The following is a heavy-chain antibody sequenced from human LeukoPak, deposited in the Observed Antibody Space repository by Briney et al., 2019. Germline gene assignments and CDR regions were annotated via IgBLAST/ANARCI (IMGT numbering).Heavy chain of an antibody. Sequence: KPGGSLRLSCAASGFTFSSYSMNWVRQAPGKGLEWVSSISSSSSYIYYADSVKGRFTISRDNAKNSLYLQMNSLRAEDTAVYYCARVKPLYSVVVTGYMDVWGEGTTVTVSS. D-gene: IGHD2-21*02. CDR2: ISSSSSYI. CDR1: GFTFSSYS. V-gene: IGHV3-21*01. J-gene: IGHJ6*03. CDR3: ARVKPLYSVVVTGYMDV.